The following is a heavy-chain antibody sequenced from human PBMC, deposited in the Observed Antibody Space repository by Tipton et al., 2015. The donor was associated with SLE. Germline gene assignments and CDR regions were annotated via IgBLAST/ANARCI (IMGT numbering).Heavy chain of an antibody. CDR2: IYTSGRT. V-gene: IGHV4-61*09. D-gene: IGHD3-22*01. CDR1: GGPISSGSYY. Sequence: TLSLTCTVSGGPISSGSYYWSWIRQPAGKGLEWIGYIYTSGRTNYNPSLKSRVTISVDTSKNQFSLKLSSVTAADTAVYYCAGSGYLYAFDIWGQGTMVTVAS. J-gene: IGHJ3*02. CDR3: AGSGYLYAFDI.